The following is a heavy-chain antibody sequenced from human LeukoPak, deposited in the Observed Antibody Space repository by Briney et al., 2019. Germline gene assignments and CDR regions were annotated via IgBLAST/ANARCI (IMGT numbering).Heavy chain of an antibody. CDR2: ITTSDGNT. J-gene: IGHJ4*02. Sequence: GGSLRLSCAASGFTFSSYAMYWVRQAPGKGLEWVSTITTSDGNTYYADSVKGRFTVSRDNSKNTLYLQMNSLRAEDTAVYYCAKDGGLWVSAHWGDSWGRGTLVTVSS. CDR1: GFTFSSYA. D-gene: IGHD7-27*01. CDR3: AKDGGLWVSAHWGDS. V-gene: IGHV3-23*01.